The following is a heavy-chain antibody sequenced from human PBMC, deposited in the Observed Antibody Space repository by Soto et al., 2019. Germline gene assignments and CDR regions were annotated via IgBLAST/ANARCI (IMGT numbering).Heavy chain of an antibody. V-gene: IGHV1-18*01. CDR2: ISAYNGNT. D-gene: IGHD2-2*02. J-gene: IGHJ6*02. CDR1: GYTFTSYG. Sequence: ASVKVSCKASGYTFTSYGISWVRQAPGQGLEWMGWISAYNGNTNYAQKLQGRVTMTTDTSTSTAYMELRSLRSDDTAVYYCASQSRSVVVPAAIPYYYYGMDVWGQGPRSPSP. CDR3: ASQSRSVVVPAAIPYYYYGMDV.